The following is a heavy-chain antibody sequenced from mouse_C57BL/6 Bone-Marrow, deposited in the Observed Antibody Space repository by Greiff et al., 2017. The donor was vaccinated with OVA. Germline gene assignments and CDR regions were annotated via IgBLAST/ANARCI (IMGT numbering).Heavy chain of an antibody. J-gene: IGHJ4*01. CDR1: GYTFTSYW. CDR3: ASHDGSYYFAMCY. Sequence: QVHVKQPGAELVKPGASVKMSCKASGYTFTSYWITWVKQRPGQGLEWIGDIYPGSGSTNYNEKFKSKATLTVDTSSSTAYMQLSSLTSEDSAVYYGASHDGSYYFAMCYWGQGTSVTVSS. CDR2: IYPGSGST. V-gene: IGHV1-55*01. D-gene: IGHD2-3*01.